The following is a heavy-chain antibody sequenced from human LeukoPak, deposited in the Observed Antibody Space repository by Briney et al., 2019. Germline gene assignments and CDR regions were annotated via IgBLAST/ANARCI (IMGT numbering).Heavy chain of an antibody. CDR3: AKVADFWSGYSNWFDP. D-gene: IGHD3-3*01. CDR1: GFTFSSYA. CDR2: ISGSGGST. J-gene: IGHJ5*02. Sequence: GGSLRLSCAASGFTFSSYAMSWVRQAPGKGLEWVSAISGSGGSTYYADSVKGRFTISRDNSKNTLYLQMNSLRAEDTAVYYCAKVADFWSGYSNWFDPWGQGTLVTVSS. V-gene: IGHV3-23*01.